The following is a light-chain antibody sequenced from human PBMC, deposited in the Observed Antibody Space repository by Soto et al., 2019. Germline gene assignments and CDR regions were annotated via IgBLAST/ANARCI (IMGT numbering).Light chain of an antibody. CDR1: SSDVGGYNL. V-gene: IGLV2-23*02. CDR2: EVS. Sequence: QSVLTQLASVSGSPGQSITISCTGTSSDVGGYNLVSWYQQHPGKAPKLMISEVSKRPSGISDRFSGSKSGSTASLTISGLQAEDEADYYCCSYAGTSTHTVFGGGTQLTVL. J-gene: IGLJ7*01. CDR3: CSYAGTSTHTV.